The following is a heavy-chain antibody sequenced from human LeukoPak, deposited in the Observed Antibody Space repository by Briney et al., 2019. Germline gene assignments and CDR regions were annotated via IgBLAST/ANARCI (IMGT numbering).Heavy chain of an antibody. CDR1: GGSISSSSYY. CDR2: IYYSGST. J-gene: IGHJ4*02. D-gene: IGHD3-22*01. CDR3: ARIPRTYYYDSSGYYQGYYFDY. Sequence: SETLSLTCTVSGGSISSSSYYWGWIRQPPGKGLEWIESIYYSGSTYYNPSLKSRVTISVDTSKNQFSLKLSSVTAADTAVYYCARIPRTYYYDSSGYYQGYYFDYWGQGTLVTVSS. V-gene: IGHV4-39*01.